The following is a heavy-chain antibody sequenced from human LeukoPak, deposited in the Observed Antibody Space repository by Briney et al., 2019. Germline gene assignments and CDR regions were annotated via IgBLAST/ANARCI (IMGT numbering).Heavy chain of an antibody. CDR3: ARERSHYYGSGSYYWSYYYYMDV. CDR1: GFTFSSYS. CDR2: INHSGST. Sequence: GSLRLSCAASGFTFSSYSMNWIRQPPGKGLEWIGEINHSGSTNYNPSLKSRVTISVDTSKNQFSLKLSSVTAADTAVYYCARERSHYYGSGSYYWSYYYYMDVWGKGTTVTVSS. V-gene: IGHV4-34*01. J-gene: IGHJ6*03. D-gene: IGHD3-10*01.